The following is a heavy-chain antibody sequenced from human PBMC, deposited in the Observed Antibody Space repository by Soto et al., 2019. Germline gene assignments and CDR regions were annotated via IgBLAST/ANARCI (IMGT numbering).Heavy chain of an antibody. D-gene: IGHD3-22*01. CDR3: ARGKYYYYSSGHYNSFDP. J-gene: IGHJ5*02. V-gene: IGHV4-34*01. CDR2: INHSGIT. CDR1: GGSFSGYY. Sequence: PSETLSLTCAVYGGSFSGYYWSRIRQPPGKGLEWIGEINHSGITNYNPSLKSRVTISVETSKNQFSLKLSSVTAADKAVYYCARGKYYYYSSGHYNSFDPWGQVTLLAVST.